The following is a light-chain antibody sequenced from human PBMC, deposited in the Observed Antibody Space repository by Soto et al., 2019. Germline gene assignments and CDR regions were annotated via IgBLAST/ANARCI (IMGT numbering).Light chain of an antibody. Sequence: EIVLTQSPGTLSLSPGERATLSCRASQSVSSSYLAWYQQKPGQAPRLLIYGASSRAPGIPDRFSGSGSGTDFTLTISRLEPEVFAVYYCQQYGSSWTFGQGTKVEIK. CDR2: GAS. CDR3: QQYGSSWT. CDR1: QSVSSSY. V-gene: IGKV3-20*01. J-gene: IGKJ1*01.